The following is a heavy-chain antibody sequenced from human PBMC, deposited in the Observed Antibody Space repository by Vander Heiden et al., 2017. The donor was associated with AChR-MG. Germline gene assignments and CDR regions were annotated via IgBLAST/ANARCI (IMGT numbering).Heavy chain of an antibody. Sequence: QVQLQQWCAGLLKPSETLSVTCAVSGVSFSGYYWCWIRQSPGKGLEWIGEINDGVNVNYNPSLESRVTLSADPSKKEFSLKVNSVTAADTAVYYCARTQGAFDAWGQGTMVTVSS. D-gene: IGHD3-16*01. CDR1: GVSFSGYY. CDR3: ARTQGAFDA. J-gene: IGHJ3*01. CDR2: INDGVNV. V-gene: IGHV4-34*01.